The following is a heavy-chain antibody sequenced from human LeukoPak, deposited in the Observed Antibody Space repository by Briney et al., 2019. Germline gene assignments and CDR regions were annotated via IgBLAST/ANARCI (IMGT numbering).Heavy chain of an antibody. CDR3: ARGKGNFWSAYRDNNWFDP. Sequence: GASVKVSCKASGATFSSYVISWVRQAPGQGFEWMGEIIPIFGTANYAQKFQGRVTITANKSTSTTYMELRSLRSEDTAVYYCARGKGNFWSAYRDNNWFDPWGQGTLVTVSS. V-gene: IGHV1-69*06. CDR1: GATFSSYV. J-gene: IGHJ5*02. CDR2: IIPIFGTA. D-gene: IGHD3-3*01.